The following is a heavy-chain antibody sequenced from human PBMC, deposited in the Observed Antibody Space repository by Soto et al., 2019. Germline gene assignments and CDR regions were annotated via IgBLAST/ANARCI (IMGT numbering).Heavy chain of an antibody. D-gene: IGHD2-21*02. Sequence: SETLSLTCIVSGESISSSSCYWGWIRQPPGKGLEWIGSIYYSGRTYYNPSFESRVTISIDTSKNQFSLKLSSVTATDTAVYYCARRRTTVVTQAYFDHWGQGALVTVSS. J-gene: IGHJ4*02. CDR1: GESISSSSCY. CDR2: IYYSGRT. CDR3: ARRRTTVVTQAYFDH. V-gene: IGHV4-39*01.